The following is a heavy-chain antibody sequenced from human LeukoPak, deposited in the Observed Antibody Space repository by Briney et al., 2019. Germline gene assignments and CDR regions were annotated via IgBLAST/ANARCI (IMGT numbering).Heavy chain of an antibody. V-gene: IGHV3-74*01. CDR3: SRGRYGDYV. CDR2: ISSDGSDT. CDR1: GFTFSSYW. J-gene: IGHJ4*02. Sequence: GGSLRLSCAASGFTFSSYWMHWVRQAPGKGLVWVSRISSDGSDTTYADSVKGRFTISRDNAKNTLYLQMNSLSAEDTAVYYCSRGRYGDYVWGQGTLVTVSS. D-gene: IGHD4-17*01.